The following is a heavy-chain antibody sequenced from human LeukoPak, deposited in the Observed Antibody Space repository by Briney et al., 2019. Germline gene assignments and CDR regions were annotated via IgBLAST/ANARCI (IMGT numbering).Heavy chain of an antibody. Sequence: GGSLRLSCAASGFIFNNYAMHWVRQAPGKGLEWVALISSDGSKKSYADSVKGRFTISRDNAKNTLYLQMNSLRAEDSAVYYCAKDEGYCNGGSCYLGAFDIWGQGTMVTVSS. CDR3: AKDEGYCNGGSCYLGAFDI. D-gene: IGHD2-15*01. J-gene: IGHJ3*02. V-gene: IGHV3-30*04. CDR2: ISSDGSKK. CDR1: GFIFNNYA.